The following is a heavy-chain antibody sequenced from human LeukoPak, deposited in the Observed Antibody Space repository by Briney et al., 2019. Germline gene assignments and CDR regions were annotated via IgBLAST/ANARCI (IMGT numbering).Heavy chain of an antibody. CDR3: AREGRQASGYDWMGGEFDY. D-gene: IGHD5-12*01. J-gene: IGHJ4*02. Sequence: GASVKVSCKASGYTFTTYGITWVRQAPGQGLEWMGWISAYNGNTKYAQKFQGRVSMTADTSTSTAYMELWSLRSHDTAVYYCAREGRQASGYDWMGGEFDYWGQGTLVTVSS. CDR2: ISAYNGNT. CDR1: GYTFTTYG. V-gene: IGHV1-18*01.